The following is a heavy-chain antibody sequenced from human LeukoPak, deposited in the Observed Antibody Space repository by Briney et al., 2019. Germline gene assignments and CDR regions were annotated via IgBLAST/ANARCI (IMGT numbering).Heavy chain of an antibody. J-gene: IGHJ4*02. CDR3: AGGYSYGYLKQFDY. D-gene: IGHD5-18*01. CDR2: ISYDGSNK. Sequence: PGGSLRLSCAASGFTFNTFAMSWVRQAPGKGLEWVAVISYDGSNKYYADSVKGRFTISRDNSKNTLYLQMNSLRAEDTAVYYCAGGYSYGYLKQFDYWGQGTLVTVSS. CDR1: GFTFNTFA. V-gene: IGHV3-30*04.